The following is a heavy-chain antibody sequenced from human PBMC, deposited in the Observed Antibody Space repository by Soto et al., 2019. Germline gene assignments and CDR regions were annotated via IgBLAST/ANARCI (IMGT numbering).Heavy chain of an antibody. CDR2: ISYDGSNK. CDR1: GFTFSSYG. D-gene: IGHD3-10*01. CDR3: ARVGAYLGEFDYFDD. Sequence: GGSLRLSCAASGFTFSSYGMHWVRQAPGKGLEWVAVISYDGSNKYYADSVKGRFTVSRGNAANSVYLQMDSLRAEDTAIYYCARVGAYLGEFDYFDDWGQGTPVAVS. V-gene: IGHV3-30*03. J-gene: IGHJ4*02.